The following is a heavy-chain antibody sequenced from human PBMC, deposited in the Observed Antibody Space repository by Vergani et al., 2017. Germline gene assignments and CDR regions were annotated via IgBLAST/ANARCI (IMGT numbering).Heavy chain of an antibody. CDR1: GGSISSGGYY. V-gene: IGHV4-31*03. J-gene: IGHJ4*02. CDR2: IYYSGST. CDR3: AGSDSYDTSGYPTGFGY. D-gene: IGHD3-22*01. Sequence: QVQLQEPGPGLVKPSQTLSLTCTVSGGSISSGGYYWSWIRQHPGKGLEWIGYIYYSGSTYYNPSLKSRVTISLDTSKNQFSLKLSSVTAADTAVYYCAGSDSYDTSGYPTGFGYWGQGTLVTVSS.